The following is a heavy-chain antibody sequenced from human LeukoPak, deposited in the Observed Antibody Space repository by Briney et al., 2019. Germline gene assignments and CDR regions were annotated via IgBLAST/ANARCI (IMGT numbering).Heavy chain of an antibody. CDR1: GYTFTGYY. CDR2: INPNSGGT. V-gene: IGHV1-2*04. J-gene: IGHJ4*02. Sequence: ASVKVSCKASGYTFTGYYMHWVRQAPGQGLEWMGWINPNSGGTNYAQKFQGWVTMTRDTSISTAYMELRSLRSDDTAVYYCARDGGVVVPAAIHDYWGQGTLVTVSS. D-gene: IGHD2-2*02. CDR3: ARDGGVVVPAAIHDY.